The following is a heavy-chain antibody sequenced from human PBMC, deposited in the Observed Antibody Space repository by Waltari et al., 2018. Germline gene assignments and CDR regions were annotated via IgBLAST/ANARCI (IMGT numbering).Heavy chain of an antibody. Sequence: QVQRQESGPGLVKPSQTLSLTCTVSGGSISRGGYYWSWIRQHPGTGLEWIGYIYYSGSPYYNPSLKSRVTLSAATPKHQFPLQLSSVTAADTAVYYCARSHTALVIRYWGHGSLVTVSS. J-gene: IGHJ4*01. V-gene: IGHV4-31*03. CDR2: IYYSGSP. CDR1: GGSISRGGYY. D-gene: IGHD5-18*01. CDR3: ARSHTALVIRY.